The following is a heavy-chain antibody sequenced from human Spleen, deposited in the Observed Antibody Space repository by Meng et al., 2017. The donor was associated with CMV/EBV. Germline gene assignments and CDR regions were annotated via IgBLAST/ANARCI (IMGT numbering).Heavy chain of an antibody. D-gene: IGHD3-10*01. V-gene: IGHV3-33*06. CDR2: IWYDGSNK. Sequence: SCAASGFTFSSYGMHWVRQAPGKGLEWVAVIWYDGSNKYYADSVKGRFTISRDNSKNTLYLQMNSLRAEDTAVYYCAKDYMVRETRYYYGMDVWGQGTTVTVSS. CDR1: GFTFSSYG. CDR3: AKDYMVRETRYYYGMDV. J-gene: IGHJ6*02.